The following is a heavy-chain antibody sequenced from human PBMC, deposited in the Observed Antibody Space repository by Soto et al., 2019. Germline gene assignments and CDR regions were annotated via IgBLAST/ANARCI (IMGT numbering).Heavy chain of an antibody. CDR3: ARKGGLYYYDSSGYYYDY. J-gene: IGHJ4*02. D-gene: IGHD3-22*01. V-gene: IGHV3-7*01. CDR2: IKQDGSEK. Sequence: GGSLRLSCAASGFTFSSYWMSWVRQAPGKGLEWVANIKQDGSEKYYVDSVKGRFTISRDNAKNSLYLQMNSLRAEDTAVYYCARKGGLYYYDSSGYYYDYWGQGTLVTVSS. CDR1: GFTFSSYW.